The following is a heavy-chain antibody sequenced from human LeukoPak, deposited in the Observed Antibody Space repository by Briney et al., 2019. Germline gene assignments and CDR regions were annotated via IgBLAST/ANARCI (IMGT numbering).Heavy chain of an antibody. Sequence: GGSLRLSCAASGFTFSTYSMSWVRQAPGKGLEWVSYISSSDNTIYYADSVKGRFTISRDNAKNSLYLQMNSLRAEDTAVYYCASGWLGVFDYWGQGILVTVSS. CDR2: ISSSDNTI. J-gene: IGHJ4*02. CDR3: ASGWLGVFDY. CDR1: GFTFSTYS. V-gene: IGHV3-48*01. D-gene: IGHD6-19*01.